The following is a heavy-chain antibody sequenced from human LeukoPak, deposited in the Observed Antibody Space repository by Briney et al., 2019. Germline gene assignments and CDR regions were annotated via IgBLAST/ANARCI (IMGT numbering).Heavy chain of an antibody. CDR2: INSDGSST. Sequence: PGGSLRLSCAASGFTFSSYWMHWVRQAPGKGLVWVSRINSDGSSTSYADSVKGRLTISRDNAKNTLYLQMNSLRAEDTAVYYCARAPYYYGMDVWGQGTTVTVSS. CDR3: ARAPYYYGMDV. CDR1: GFTFSSYW. V-gene: IGHV3-74*01. J-gene: IGHJ6*02.